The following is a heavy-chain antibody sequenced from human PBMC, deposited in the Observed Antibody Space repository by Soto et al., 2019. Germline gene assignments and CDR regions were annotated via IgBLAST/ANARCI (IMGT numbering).Heavy chain of an antibody. J-gene: IGHJ4*02. D-gene: IGHD3-9*01. CDR3: AHRFDWCYFDY. Sequence: QITLKESGPTLVKPTQTLTLTCTFSGFSLSTTEVGVGWLRQPPGKALEWLALIYWDDDKRYSPSLKSRLTITQDTSKNQVVLTMTNMDPVDTATYYCAHRFDWCYFDYWGLGTLVTVSS. CDR2: IYWDDDK. V-gene: IGHV2-5*02. CDR1: GFSLSTTEVG.